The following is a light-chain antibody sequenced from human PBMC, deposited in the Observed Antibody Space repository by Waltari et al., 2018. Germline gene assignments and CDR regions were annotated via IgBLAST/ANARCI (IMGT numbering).Light chain of an antibody. Sequence: QSVLTQPPSVSGAPGQRVTISCTGSSSNIGAGYDVHWYQQPPGTAPKLLMYGNRKLPSGVPDRFSGSKSGTAASLGITGLQAEDEADYDCQSYDSSLSGSRVFGGGTKLTVL. V-gene: IGLV1-40*01. J-gene: IGLJ2*01. CDR3: QSYDSSLSGSRV. CDR2: GNR. CDR1: SSNIGAGYD.